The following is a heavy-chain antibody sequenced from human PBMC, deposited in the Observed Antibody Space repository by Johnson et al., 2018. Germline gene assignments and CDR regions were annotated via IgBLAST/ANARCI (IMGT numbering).Heavy chain of an antibody. Sequence: VQLVQSGGGLVKPGGSLRLSCAASGFTFSNAWMNWVRQAPGKGLEWVGRIKSKTDGGTTDYAAPVKGRFTISRDDSKQPLYRQMNSLKTEDTAVYYCTTLGGPDYYMDVWGKGTTVTVSS. CDR3: TTLGGPDYYMDV. V-gene: IGHV3-15*07. D-gene: IGHD3-16*01. J-gene: IGHJ6*03. CDR1: GFTFSNAW. CDR2: IKSKTDGGTT.